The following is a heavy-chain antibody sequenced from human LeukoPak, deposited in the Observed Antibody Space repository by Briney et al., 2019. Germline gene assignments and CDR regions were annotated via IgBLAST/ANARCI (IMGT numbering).Heavy chain of an antibody. V-gene: IGHV4-30-4*01. CDR3: ARVDIGAADPYYFDY. Sequence: PSRTLSLTCTVSGGSISSGDYYWSWIRQPPGKGLEWIGYIYYSGSTYYNPSLKSRVTISVDTSKNQFSLKLSSVTAADTAVYYCARVDIGAADPYYFDYWGQGTLVTVSS. J-gene: IGHJ4*02. CDR1: GGSISSGDYY. D-gene: IGHD6-13*01. CDR2: IYYSGST.